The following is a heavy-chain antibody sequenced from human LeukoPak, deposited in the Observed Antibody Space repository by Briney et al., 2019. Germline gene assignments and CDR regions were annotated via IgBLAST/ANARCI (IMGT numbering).Heavy chain of an antibody. J-gene: IGHJ6*03. V-gene: IGHV1-2*02. Sequence: ASVKVSCKASGYAFTDYYMHWVRQAPGQGLEWMGWINPNSGGTNYAQKFQGRVTMTRDTSISTAYMELSRLRSDDTAVYYCARGGRGSYSPDGYYYYYMDVWGKGTTVTVSS. CDR1: GYAFTDYY. D-gene: IGHD1-26*01. CDR2: INPNSGGT. CDR3: ARGGRGSYSPDGYYYYYMDV.